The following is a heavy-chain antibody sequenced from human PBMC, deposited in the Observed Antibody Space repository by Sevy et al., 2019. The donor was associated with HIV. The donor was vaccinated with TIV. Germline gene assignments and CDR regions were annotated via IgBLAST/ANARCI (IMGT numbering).Heavy chain of an antibody. Sequence: GGSLRLSCAASGFTFSSYSMNWVRQAPGKGLEWVSYISSSRSTIYYADSVKGRFTISRDNAKNSLYLQMNSLRAEDTAVYYCVRMIVRGGGAFDIWGQGTMVTVSS. CDR1: GFTFSSYS. J-gene: IGHJ3*02. CDR2: ISSSRSTI. D-gene: IGHD3-10*01. CDR3: VRMIVRGGGAFDI. V-gene: IGHV3-48*01.